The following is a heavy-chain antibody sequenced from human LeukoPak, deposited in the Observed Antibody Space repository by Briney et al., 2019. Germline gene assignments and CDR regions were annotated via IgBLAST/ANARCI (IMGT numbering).Heavy chain of an antibody. D-gene: IGHD6-13*01. CDR3: ARGGATSSWPWRYFDL. CDR2: IYYSGST. Sequence: ASKTLSLTCTVSGGSISSYYWSWIRQPPGKGLEWIGYIYYSGSTNYNPSLKSRVTISVDTSKNQFSLKLSSVTAADTAVYYCARGGATSSWPWRYFDLWGRGTLVTVSS. J-gene: IGHJ2*01. V-gene: IGHV4-59*01. CDR1: GGSISSYY.